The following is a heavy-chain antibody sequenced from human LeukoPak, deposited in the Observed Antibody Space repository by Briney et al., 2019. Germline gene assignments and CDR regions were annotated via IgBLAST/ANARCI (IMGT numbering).Heavy chain of an antibody. V-gene: IGHV4-39*01. J-gene: IGHJ4*02. Sequence: SETLSLTCTVSGGSISSSSYYWGWIRQPPGKGLGWIGSIYYSGSTYYNPSRKSRVTISVDTSKNQFSLKLSSVTAADTAVYYCARQEVAAAGAGSDYWGQGTLVTVSS. D-gene: IGHD6-13*01. CDR2: IYYSGST. CDR1: GGSISSSSYY. CDR3: ARQEVAAAGAGSDY.